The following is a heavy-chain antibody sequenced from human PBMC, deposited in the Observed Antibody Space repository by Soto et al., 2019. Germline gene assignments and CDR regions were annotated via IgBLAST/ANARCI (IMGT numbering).Heavy chain of an antibody. V-gene: IGHV3-23*01. J-gene: IGHJ6*02. D-gene: IGHD4-17*01. CDR3: AKKPYGGRSDV. CDR1: GFTFSSYA. CDR2: ISGSGGST. Sequence: GESLKISCAASGFTFSSYAMSWVRQAPGKGLEWVSAISGSGGSTYYADSVKGRFTISRDNSKNTLYLQMNSLRAEDTAVYYCAKKPYGGRSDVWGQGTTVTVSS.